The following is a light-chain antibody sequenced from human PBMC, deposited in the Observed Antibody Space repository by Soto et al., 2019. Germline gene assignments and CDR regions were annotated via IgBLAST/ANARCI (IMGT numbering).Light chain of an antibody. CDR2: DAS. V-gene: IGKV3-11*01. CDR1: QSISSY. J-gene: IGKJ3*01. CDR3: HPGSTRPFT. Sequence: EIMLTQSPATLSLSPGERATLSCRASQSISSYLAWYQQKPDQAPRLLIYDASNRATGIPARFSGSGSGTDFTLTISSLEPEDFAVYSCHPGSTRPFTFGPGTKVDIK.